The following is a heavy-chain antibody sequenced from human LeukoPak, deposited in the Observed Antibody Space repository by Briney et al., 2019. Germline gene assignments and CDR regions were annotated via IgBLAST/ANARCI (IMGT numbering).Heavy chain of an antibody. CDR1: GGSFSTYY. CDR3: ARNQDYYDSSGSPYFQH. CDR2: VFYSGST. J-gene: IGHJ1*01. Sequence: SETLSLTCTVSGGSFSTYYWSWVRQPPGKGLGWIGYVFYSGSTNYNPSLKSRVTTSVDTSKNQFSLKLSSVTAADTAVYYCARNQDYYDSSGSPYFQHWGQGTLVTVSS. D-gene: IGHD3-22*01. V-gene: IGHV4-59*01.